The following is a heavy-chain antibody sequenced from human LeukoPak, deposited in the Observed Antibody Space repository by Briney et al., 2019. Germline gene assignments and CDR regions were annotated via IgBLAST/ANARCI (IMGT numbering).Heavy chain of an antibody. V-gene: IGHV3-74*01. D-gene: IGHD2-2*01. J-gene: IGHJ4*02. Sequence: GGSLRVSCAASGFTFSSYWMHWVRQGPGKGLVWVSRVNSDGSRTSYADSVKGRFTISRGNAKNTLYLQMNSLRAEDTAVYYCARDQCSGPNCQVALDYWGQGTLVTVSS. CDR3: ARDQCSGPNCQVALDY. CDR2: VNSDGSRT. CDR1: GFTFSSYW.